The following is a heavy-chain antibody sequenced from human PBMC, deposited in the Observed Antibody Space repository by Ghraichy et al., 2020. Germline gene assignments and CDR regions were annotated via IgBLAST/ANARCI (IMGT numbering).Heavy chain of an antibody. Sequence: SETLSLTCAVSGGSVSSDSHYWSWIWQPPGKGLEWIGNIYYSGRANYNPSLKSRVTISVDTSKNQFSLQLSSVTAADTAVYYCARAHIPLIRGVFPGLGYGGQGTLVTVSS. J-gene: IGHJ4*02. D-gene: IGHD3-10*01. CDR3: ARAHIPLIRGVFPGLGY. V-gene: IGHV4-61*01. CDR2: IYYSGRA. CDR1: GGSVSSDSHY.